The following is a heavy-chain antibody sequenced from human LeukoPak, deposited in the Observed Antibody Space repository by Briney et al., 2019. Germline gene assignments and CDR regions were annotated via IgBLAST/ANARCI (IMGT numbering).Heavy chain of an antibody. CDR3: ARRYYDILTGSTLFDY. CDR1: GGSISSGGYY. Sequence: TSETLSLTCTVSGGSISSGGYYWSWIRQHPGKGLEWIGYIYYSGSTYYNPSLKSRVTISVDTSKNQFSLKLSSVTAADTAVYYCARRYYDILTGSTLFDYWAREPWSPSPQ. D-gene: IGHD3-9*01. V-gene: IGHV4-31*03. J-gene: IGHJ4*02. CDR2: IYYSGST.